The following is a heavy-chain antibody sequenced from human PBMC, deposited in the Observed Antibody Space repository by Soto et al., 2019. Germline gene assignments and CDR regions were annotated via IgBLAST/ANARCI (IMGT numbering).Heavy chain of an antibody. D-gene: IGHD6-13*01. Sequence: QVQLVQSGAEVKKPGSSVKVSCKASGGTFSSYAISWVRQAPGQGLEWMGGIIPIFGTANYAQKFQGRVTITADESTSTAYMELSSLRAEDTAVYYCASIALRYLDPYSSSRRPLGYFDLWGRGTLVTVSS. V-gene: IGHV1-69*01. CDR1: GGTFSSYA. CDR2: IIPIFGTA. CDR3: ASIALRYLDPYSSSRRPLGYFDL. J-gene: IGHJ2*01.